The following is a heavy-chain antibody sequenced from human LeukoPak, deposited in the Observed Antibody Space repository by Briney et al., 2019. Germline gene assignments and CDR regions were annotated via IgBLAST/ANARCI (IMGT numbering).Heavy chain of an antibody. Sequence: GESLKISCKGSGYSFTSYWITWVRLMPGEGLEWMGTIDPGDSYTNYSPSFQGHVTISVDRSITTAYLQWSSLKASDTAIYYCARRRADSSGYFYGGFDPWGQGTLVTVSS. CDR3: ARRRADSSGYFYGGFDP. V-gene: IGHV5-10-1*01. J-gene: IGHJ5*02. D-gene: IGHD3-22*01. CDR1: GYSFTSYW. CDR2: IDPGDSYT.